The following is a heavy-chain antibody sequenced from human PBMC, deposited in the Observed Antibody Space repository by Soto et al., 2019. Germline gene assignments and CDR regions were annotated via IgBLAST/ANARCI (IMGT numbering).Heavy chain of an antibody. D-gene: IGHD4-17*01. J-gene: IGHJ5*02. CDR2: INAYNGNA. Sequence: QVQLVQSGAEVKKPGASVNVSCKASGYIFSDYAITWVRQAPGQGLEWMGWINAYNGNANYAQNIQGRFTLTTDTSTSTAYMELRSLRSDDTAVYYCARRAVRWNKRGWFDPWGQGTLVTVSS. V-gene: IGHV1-18*01. CDR1: GYIFSDYA. CDR3: ARRAVRWNKRGWFDP.